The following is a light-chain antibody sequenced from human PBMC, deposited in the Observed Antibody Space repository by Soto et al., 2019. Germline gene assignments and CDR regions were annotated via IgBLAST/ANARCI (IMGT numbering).Light chain of an antibody. J-gene: IGKJ2*01. V-gene: IGKV3-15*01. CDR2: GAS. Sequence: EIVLTQSPATLSVSPGETATLSCRASRRLSSSFAWYQQKPGQAPRLLIYGASTRATGVPARFSGSGSGTEFTLTISSLQSEDFAVYYCQQFSNWPPQYTFGQGT. CDR3: QQFSNWPPQYT. CDR1: RRLSSS.